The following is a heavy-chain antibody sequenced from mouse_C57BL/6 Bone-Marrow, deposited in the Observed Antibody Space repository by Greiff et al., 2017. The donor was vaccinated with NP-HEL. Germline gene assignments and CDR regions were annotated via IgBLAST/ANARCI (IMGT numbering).Heavy chain of an antibody. CDR3: ASNYYGKNYFDY. J-gene: IGHJ2*01. CDR2: ISSGSSTI. Sequence: EVKLMESGGGLVKPGGSLKLSCAASGFTFSDYGMHWVRQAPEKGLEWVAYISSGSSTIYYADTVKGRFTISRDNAKNTLFLQMTSLRSEDTAMYYCASNYYGKNYFDYWGQGTTLTVSS. D-gene: IGHD1-1*01. V-gene: IGHV5-17*01. CDR1: GFTFSDYG.